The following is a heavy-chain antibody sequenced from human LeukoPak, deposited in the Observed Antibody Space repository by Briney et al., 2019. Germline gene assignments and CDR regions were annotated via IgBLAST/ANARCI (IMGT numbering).Heavy chain of an antibody. CDR3: AKDSQFYRGVRGVIPDY. CDR1: GFTFSSYG. J-gene: IGHJ4*02. Sequence: PGGSLRLSCAASGFTFSSYGMHWVRQAPGKGLKWVAVISYDGSNKYYADSVKGRFTISRDNSKNTLYLQMNSLRAEDTAVYYCAKDSQFYRGVRGVIPDYWGQGTLVTVSS. V-gene: IGHV3-30*18. CDR2: ISYDGSNK. D-gene: IGHD3-10*01.